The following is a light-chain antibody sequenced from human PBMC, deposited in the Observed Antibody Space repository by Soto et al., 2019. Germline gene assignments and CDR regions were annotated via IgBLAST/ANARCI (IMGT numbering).Light chain of an antibody. CDR1: QSVSSSY. V-gene: IGKV3-20*01. J-gene: IGKJ2*01. CDR2: DAS. Sequence: EIVLTQSPGTLSLSPGERATLSCRASQSVSSSYLAWHQQKPGQAPRLLIYDASRRATGIPDRFSGSGSVTDLTLPISRLEPADFAVYYCQQYGSAPYTFGQGTKLEI. CDR3: QQYGSAPYT.